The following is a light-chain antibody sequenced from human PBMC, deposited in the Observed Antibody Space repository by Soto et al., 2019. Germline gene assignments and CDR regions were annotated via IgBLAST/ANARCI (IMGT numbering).Light chain of an antibody. Sequence: QSVLTQPRSVSGSPGQSVTISCTGTSSDVGGYNFVSWYQQHPGKAPKLMIYDVSQRPSGVPDRFSGSKSGNTASLTISGLQDEHEADYYCCSYAGSHFLFGGGTKLTVL. V-gene: IGLV2-11*01. CDR3: CSYAGSHFL. J-gene: IGLJ2*01. CDR1: SSDVGGYNF. CDR2: DVS.